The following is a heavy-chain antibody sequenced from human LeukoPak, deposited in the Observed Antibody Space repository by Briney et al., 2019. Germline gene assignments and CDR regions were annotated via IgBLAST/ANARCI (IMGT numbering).Heavy chain of an antibody. CDR2: IRYDGSNK. CDR1: GFTFSSYG. V-gene: IGHV3-30*02. CDR3: ARPGYSSGWWGAFDI. J-gene: IGHJ3*02. D-gene: IGHD6-19*01. Sequence: PGGSLRLSCAASGFTFSSYGMHWVRQAPGKGLEWVAFIRYDGSNKYYADSVKGRFTISRDNSKNTLYLQMNSLRAEDTALYYCARPGYSSGWWGAFDIWGQGTMVTVSS.